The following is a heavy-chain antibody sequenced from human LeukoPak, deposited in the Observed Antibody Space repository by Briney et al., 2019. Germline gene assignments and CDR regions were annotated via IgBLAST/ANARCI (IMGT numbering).Heavy chain of an antibody. CDR2: ISSSGSTI. D-gene: IGHD5-18*01. Sequence: GGSLRLSCAASGFTFSSYQMNWVRQAPGKGLQWVSYISSSGSTIYYADSVKGRFTISRDNAKNSLYRQMNSLRAEDTAVYYCTRITTAMDVDYWGQGTLVTVSS. J-gene: IGHJ4*02. CDR3: TRITTAMDVDY. V-gene: IGHV3-48*03. CDR1: GFTFSSYQ.